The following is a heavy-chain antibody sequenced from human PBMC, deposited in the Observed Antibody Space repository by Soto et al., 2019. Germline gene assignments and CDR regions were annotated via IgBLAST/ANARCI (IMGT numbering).Heavy chain of an antibody. CDR3: ARAEYYDSTGLYDSDY. Sequence: SETLSLTCTVSGGSIRDNYWSWIRQPPGKGLEWIGYIFYSGSTNYNPSLKSRVTISVDMSKNQFSLKLRSVTAADTAVYYCARAEYYDSTGLYDSDYWRQGTLVTVSS. D-gene: IGHD3-22*01. J-gene: IGHJ4*02. CDR1: GGSIRDNY. CDR2: IFYSGST. V-gene: IGHV4-59*01.